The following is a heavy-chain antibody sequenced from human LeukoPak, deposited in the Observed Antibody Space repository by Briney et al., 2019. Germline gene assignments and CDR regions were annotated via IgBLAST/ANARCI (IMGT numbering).Heavy chain of an antibody. D-gene: IGHD2-15*01. J-gene: IGHJ3*02. Sequence: PGGSLRLSCAASGFTFSDYYMSWIRQAPGKGLEWVSYISHRASDVQYADSVKGRFTISRDNARNSLYLQMNGLRAEDTAVYYCAREEGRYCSGGSCRLDAFDIWGQGTMVTVSS. CDR2: ISHRASDV. V-gene: IGHV3-11*01. CDR3: AREEGRYCSGGSCRLDAFDI. CDR1: GFTFSDYY.